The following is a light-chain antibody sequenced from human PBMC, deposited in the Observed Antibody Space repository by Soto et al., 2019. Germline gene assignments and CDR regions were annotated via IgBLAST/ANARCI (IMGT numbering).Light chain of an antibody. CDR1: SSDVGFYNY. CDR3: SSYTSRNTLVV. CDR2: EVS. J-gene: IGLJ3*02. Sequence: QSALTQPASVSGSPGQSITISCTGSSSDVGFYNYVSWYQQLPGKAPKLMISEVSNRPSGVSDRFSGSKSGNTASLTISGLQAEDEADYFCSSYTSRNTLVVFGGGTKLTVL. V-gene: IGLV2-14*01.